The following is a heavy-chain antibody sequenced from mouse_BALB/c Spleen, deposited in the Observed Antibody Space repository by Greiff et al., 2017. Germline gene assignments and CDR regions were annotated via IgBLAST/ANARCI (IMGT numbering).Heavy chain of an antibody. CDR3: ARGYYYGSSYGFAD. Sequence: QVQLQQSGAELVRPGSSVKISCTASGYAFSSYWMNWVQQRPGQGLEWIGPIYPGDGDTNYNGKFKGKATLTADKSSSTAYMQLSSLTSEDSAVYFCARGYYYGSSYGFADWGQGTLVTVSA. CDR2: IYPGDGDT. D-gene: IGHD1-1*01. V-gene: IGHV1-80*01. CDR1: GYAFSSYW. J-gene: IGHJ3*01.